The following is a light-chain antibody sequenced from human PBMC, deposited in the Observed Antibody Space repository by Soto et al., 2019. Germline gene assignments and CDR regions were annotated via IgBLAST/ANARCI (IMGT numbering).Light chain of an antibody. J-gene: IGKJ1*01. V-gene: IGKV1-39*01. CDR2: SAS. Sequence: DIPMTQSPSSLSASEGDKVTITCRASESISHYVNWYQQKPGSAPKLLIHSASIFQSGVPSRFTGSGSGTDFTLTISSLQPEDFATYYCQQSYGTPTFGQGTKVECK. CDR1: ESISHY. CDR3: QQSYGTPT.